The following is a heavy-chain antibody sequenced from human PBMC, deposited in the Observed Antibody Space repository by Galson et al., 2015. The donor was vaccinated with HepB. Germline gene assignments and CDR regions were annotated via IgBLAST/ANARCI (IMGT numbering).Heavy chain of an antibody. V-gene: IGHV4-39*01. Sequence: SETLSLTCSVSGGSISSSSYYWGWIRKPPGKGLEWIGSIHDSGKTYYNPSLKSRVTISGDTSKKHFSLKLNSVTAADTALYYCARHGRTEVQGVDWFDPWGQGTLVTVSS. CDR2: IHDSGKT. D-gene: IGHD3-10*01. J-gene: IGHJ5*02. CDR1: GGSISSSSYY. CDR3: ARHGRTEVQGVDWFDP.